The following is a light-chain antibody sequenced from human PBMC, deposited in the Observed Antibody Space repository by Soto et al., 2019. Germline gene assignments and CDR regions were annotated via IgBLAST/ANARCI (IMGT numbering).Light chain of an antibody. V-gene: IGKV1-5*03. CDR1: QSIGIW. CDR3: QQYNDYSWT. Sequence: DRVAITCRASQSIGIWLAWYQKKPGKAPRFLIYKASTLQTGVPSRFSGSGSGTEFTLTISSLQPDDFATYSCQQYNDYSWTFGQGTKVEIK. J-gene: IGKJ1*01. CDR2: KAS.